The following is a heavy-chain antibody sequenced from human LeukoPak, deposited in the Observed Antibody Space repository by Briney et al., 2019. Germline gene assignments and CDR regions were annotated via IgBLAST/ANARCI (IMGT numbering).Heavy chain of an antibody. CDR1: GFTFSSYA. CDR2: IRGSGGST. J-gene: IGHJ3*02. D-gene: IGHD6-19*01. V-gene: IGHV3-23*01. CDR3: AKVYSSGWRDAFDI. Sequence: GGSLRLSSAASGFTFSSYAMSWVRQAPGKGLEWVSGIRGSGGSTNYADSVKGRFTISRDNSKNTLYLQMNSLRAEDTAVYYCAKVYSSGWRDAFDIWGQGTMVTVSS.